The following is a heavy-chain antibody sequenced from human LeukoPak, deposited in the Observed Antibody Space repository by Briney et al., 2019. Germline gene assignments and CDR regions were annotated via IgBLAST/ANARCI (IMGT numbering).Heavy chain of an antibody. D-gene: IGHD6-13*01. CDR3: AKTDPYSSSWPEKY. CDR1: GFTLSTNA. J-gene: IGHJ4*02. Sequence: GGSLRLSCLTSGFTLSTNAMSWVRQAPGKGLEWISGISGSGASTYYADSVKGRFTISRDDSRNTLYLQMNSLRGDDTAVYYCAKTDPYSSSWPEKYWGQGTLVTVSS. V-gene: IGHV3-23*01. CDR2: ISGSGAST.